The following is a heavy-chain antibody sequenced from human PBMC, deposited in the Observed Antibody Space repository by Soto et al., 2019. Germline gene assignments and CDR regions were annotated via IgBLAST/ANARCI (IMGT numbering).Heavy chain of an antibody. CDR3: ARGPGGPDGPGDY. CDR2: INAGNGNT. V-gene: IGHV1-3*01. J-gene: IGHJ4*02. D-gene: IGHD2-15*01. CDR1: GYTFTSYA. Sequence: QVQLVQSGAEVKKPGASVQVSCKASGYTFTSYAMHWVRQAPGQRLEWMGWINAGNGNTKYSQKFQGRVTITRDTSASTAYMELSSLSSEDTAVYYCARGPGGPDGPGDYWGQGTLVTVSS.